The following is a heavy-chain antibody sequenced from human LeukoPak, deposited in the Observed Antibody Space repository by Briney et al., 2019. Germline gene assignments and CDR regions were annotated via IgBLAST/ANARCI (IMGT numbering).Heavy chain of an antibody. CDR2: IYYSGST. Sequence: SETLSLTCAVSGGSISSYYWNWLRQPPGKGLEWLGYIYYSGSTNYNPSLKSRVAISIDTSKNQLSLKLSSVTAADTAVYYCATDVRGLVPYYFDFWGQGTLVTVSS. CDR3: ATDVRGLVPYYFDF. V-gene: IGHV4-59*01. CDR1: GGSISSYY. D-gene: IGHD3-10*02. J-gene: IGHJ4*02.